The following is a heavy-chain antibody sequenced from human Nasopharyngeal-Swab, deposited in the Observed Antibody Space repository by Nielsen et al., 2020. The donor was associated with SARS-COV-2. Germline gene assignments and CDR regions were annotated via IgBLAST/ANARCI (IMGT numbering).Heavy chain of an antibody. CDR2: INSDGSST. CDR1: GFTFSSYW. J-gene: IGHJ3*02. CDR3: ARVRGDYDSSGYFYHDGAFDI. Sequence: GESLKISCAASGFTFSSYWMHWVRQAPGKGLVWVSRINSDGSSTSYADSVKGRFTISRDNAKNTLYLQMNSLGAEDTAVYYCARVRGDYDSSGYFYHDGAFDIWGQGTMVTVSS. D-gene: IGHD3-22*01. V-gene: IGHV3-74*01.